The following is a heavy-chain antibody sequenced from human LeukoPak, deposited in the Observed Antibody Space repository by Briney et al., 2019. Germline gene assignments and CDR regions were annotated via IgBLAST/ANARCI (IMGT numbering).Heavy chain of an antibody. D-gene: IGHD5-24*01. CDR3: ARDDISTDGTAHWFDP. CDR1: GGTFSDHG. CDR2: IIPFFGTV. Sequence: SVKVSCKASGGTFSDHGFSWVRQAPGQGLEWMGGIIPFFGTVHYAQTFEGRVTISADESTSTVYLALNSLTDEDTAVYYCARDDISTDGTAHWFDPWGQGTLVIVSS. V-gene: IGHV1-69*13. J-gene: IGHJ5*02.